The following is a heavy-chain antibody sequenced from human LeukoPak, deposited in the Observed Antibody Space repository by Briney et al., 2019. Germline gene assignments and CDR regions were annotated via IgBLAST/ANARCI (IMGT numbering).Heavy chain of an antibody. CDR1: GFTFNTYS. Sequence: GGSLRLSCAACGFTFNTYSMNWVRQAPGKGLEWISYISGSGGTMYYADSVKGRFTISRDNAKSSLNLQMSRRRAEDTAVYYCARGGSGPSRYWGHGTLVTVSS. CDR3: ARGGSGPSRY. V-gene: IGHV3-48*01. CDR2: ISGSGGTM. J-gene: IGHJ4*01. D-gene: IGHD3-10*01.